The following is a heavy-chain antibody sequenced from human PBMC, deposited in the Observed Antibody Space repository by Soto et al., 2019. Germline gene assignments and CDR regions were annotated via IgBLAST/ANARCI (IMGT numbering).Heavy chain of an antibody. D-gene: IGHD5-18*01. CDR2: ISWNSGSI. CDR1: GFTFDDYA. J-gene: IGHJ4*02. V-gene: IGHV3-9*01. Sequence: EVQLVESGGGLVQPGRSLRLSCAASGFTFDDYAMHWVRQAPGKGLEWVSGISWNSGSIGYADSVKGRFTISRDNAKNSLYLQMNSLRAEDTALYYCAKDYPRRGYSYGRIDYWGQGTLVTVSS. CDR3: AKDYPRRGYSYGRIDY.